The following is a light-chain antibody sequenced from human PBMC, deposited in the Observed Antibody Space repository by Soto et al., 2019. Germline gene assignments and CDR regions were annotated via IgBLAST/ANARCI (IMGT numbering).Light chain of an antibody. J-gene: IGLJ3*02. CDR2: EVS. Sequence: QSVLTQPASVSGSPGQSITISCTGTSTDVGAYNYVSWYQQHPGKAPKIMIYEVSNRPSGVSNRFSGSKSGTSASLAIVGLQSEDEADYYCATWDDTLNGRVFGGGTKLTVL. CDR1: STDVGAYNY. V-gene: IGLV2-14*01. CDR3: ATWDDTLNGRV.